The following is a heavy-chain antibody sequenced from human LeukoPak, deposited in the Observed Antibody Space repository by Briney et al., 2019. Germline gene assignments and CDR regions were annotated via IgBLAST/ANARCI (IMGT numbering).Heavy chain of an antibody. Sequence: PSETLSPTCTVSGGSISSYYWSWIRQPRGKGLEWIGYIYFSGSTNYNPSLKSRVTISVDTSKNQFSLKLSSVTAADTAVYYCARHVYSSGWYEDYYFDYWGQGTLVTVSS. V-gene: IGHV4-59*08. J-gene: IGHJ4*02. D-gene: IGHD6-19*01. CDR1: GGSISSYY. CDR3: ARHVYSSGWYEDYYFDY. CDR2: IYFSGST.